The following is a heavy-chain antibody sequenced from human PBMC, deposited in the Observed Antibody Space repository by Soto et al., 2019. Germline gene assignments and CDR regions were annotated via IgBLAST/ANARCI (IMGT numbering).Heavy chain of an antibody. CDR1: GGTFSSYA. CDR2: IIPIFGTA. CDR3: ARDLRRGYCSGGSCYGLSLFDY. D-gene: IGHD2-15*01. J-gene: IGHJ4*02. V-gene: IGHV1-69*01. Sequence: QVQLVQSGAEVKKPGSSVKVSCKASGGTFSSYAISWVRQAPGQGLEWMGGIIPIFGTANYAQKFQGRVTITADESTSTAYMELSSLRSEDTAVYYCARDLRRGYCSGGSCYGLSLFDYWGQGTLVTVSS.